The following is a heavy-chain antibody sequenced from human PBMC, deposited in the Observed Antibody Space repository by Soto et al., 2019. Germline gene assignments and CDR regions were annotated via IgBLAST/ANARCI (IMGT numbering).Heavy chain of an antibody. CDR1: GGSISTYY. CDR2: IYYGGSA. V-gene: IGHV4-59*08. Sequence: QVQLQESGPGLVKPSETLSLTCTVSGGSISTYYWSWIRQPPGKGLEWIGYIYYGGSANYNPSLKSRVTISVDASKQQFSLRLDSVTAADTAVYYCARGGHCTNGVCSALDYWGQGTLVTVSS. CDR3: ARGGHCTNGVCSALDY. D-gene: IGHD2-8*01. J-gene: IGHJ4*02.